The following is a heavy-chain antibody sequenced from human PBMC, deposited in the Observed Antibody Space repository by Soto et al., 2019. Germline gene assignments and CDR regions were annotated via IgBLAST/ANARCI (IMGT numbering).Heavy chain of an antibody. CDR2: ISGSGGST. J-gene: IGHJ4*02. CDR3: AKDRGLTYYDFWSGYYLCDY. Sequence: PGGSLSPSCEASGFTFSSYAMSWGGKAPGKGLEWVSAISGSGGSTYYADSAKGRFTISRDNSKNTLYLQMNSLRAEDTAVYYCAKDRGLTYYDFWSGYYLCDYWGQGT. D-gene: IGHD3-3*01. V-gene: IGHV3-23*01. CDR1: GFTFSSYA.